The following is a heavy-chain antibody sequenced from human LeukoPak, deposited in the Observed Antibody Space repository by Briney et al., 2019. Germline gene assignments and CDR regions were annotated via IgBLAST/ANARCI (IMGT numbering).Heavy chain of an antibody. CDR1: GGSISSSSYY. CDR2: IYYSGST. J-gene: IGHJ4*02. V-gene: IGHV4-39*07. CDR3: ATRFARIRTDYGDYVRKQIDY. D-gene: IGHD4-17*01. Sequence: SETLSLTCTVSGGSISSSSYYRGWIRQPPGKGLEWIGSIYYSGSTYYNPSLKSRVTISADTSKNQFSLKLSSVTAADTAVYYCATRFARIRTDYGDYVRKQIDYWGQGTPVTVSS.